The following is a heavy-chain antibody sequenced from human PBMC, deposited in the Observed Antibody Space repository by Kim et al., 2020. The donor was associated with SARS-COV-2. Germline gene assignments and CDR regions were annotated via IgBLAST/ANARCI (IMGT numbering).Heavy chain of an antibody. CDR2: T. J-gene: IGHJ6*02. V-gene: IGHV5-51*01. CDR3: ARWGSGVEVDV. Sequence: TRYSPAFQGQVTSSADKSISTAYLQWSSLKASDTAMYYCARWGSGVEVDVWGQGTTVTVSS. D-gene: IGHD3-10*01.